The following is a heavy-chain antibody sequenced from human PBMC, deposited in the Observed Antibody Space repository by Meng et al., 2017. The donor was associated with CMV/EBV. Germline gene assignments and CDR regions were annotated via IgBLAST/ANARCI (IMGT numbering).Heavy chain of an antibody. CDR3: ATAYCSSTSCYP. V-gene: IGHV3-53*01. D-gene: IGHD2-2*01. J-gene: IGHJ5*02. CDR2: IYSGGST. CDR1: GFTVSSNY. Sequence: GESLKISCAASGFTVSSNYMSWVRQAPGKGLEWVSVIYSGGSTYYADSVEGRFTISRDNSKNTLYLQLNSLRAEDTAVYYCATAYCSSTSCYPWGQGTLVTVSS.